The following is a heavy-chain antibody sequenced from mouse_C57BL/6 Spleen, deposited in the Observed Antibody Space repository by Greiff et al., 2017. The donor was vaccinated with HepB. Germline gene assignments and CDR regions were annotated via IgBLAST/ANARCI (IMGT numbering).Heavy chain of an antibody. J-gene: IGHJ1*03. CDR2: ISSGSSTI. Sequence: EVKLVESGGGLVKPGGSLKLSCAASGFTFSDYGMHWVRQAPEKGLEWVAYISSGSSTIYYADTVKGRFTISRDNAKNTLFLQMTSLRSEDTAMYYCANWGSYWYFDVWGTGTTVTVSS. V-gene: IGHV5-17*01. CDR3: ANWGSYWYFDV. CDR1: GFTFSDYG. D-gene: IGHD4-1*01.